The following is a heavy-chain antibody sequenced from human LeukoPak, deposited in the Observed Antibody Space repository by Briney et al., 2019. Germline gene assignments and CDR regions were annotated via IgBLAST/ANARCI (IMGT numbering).Heavy chain of an antibody. V-gene: IGHV4-34*01. CDR3: YGSGSYYNWFDP. Sequence: SETLPLTCAVYGGSFSGYYWSWIRQPPGKGLEWIGEINHSGSTNYNPSLKSRVTISVDTSKNQFSLKLSSVTAADTAVYYCYGSGSYYNWFDPWGQGTLVTVSS. CDR1: GGSFSGYY. D-gene: IGHD3-10*01. CDR2: INHSGST. J-gene: IGHJ5*02.